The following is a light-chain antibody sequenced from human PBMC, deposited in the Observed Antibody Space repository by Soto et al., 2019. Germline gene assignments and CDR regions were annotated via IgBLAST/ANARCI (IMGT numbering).Light chain of an antibody. J-gene: IGKJ1*01. CDR1: QAISRY. CDR3: QQLNSYPWT. CDR2: AAS. Sequence: DIQLTQSPSFLSASVGDRVTITCRASQAISRYLAWFQQRPGKAPKVLIYAASTLQSGVPSRFSGSASGTEFTLTIRSLQPEDFATYFCQQLNSYPWTFGQGTKVEIK. V-gene: IGKV1-9*01.